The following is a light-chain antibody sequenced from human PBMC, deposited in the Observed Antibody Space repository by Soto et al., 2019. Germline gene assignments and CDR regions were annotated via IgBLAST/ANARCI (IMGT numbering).Light chain of an antibody. J-gene: IGKJ3*01. Sequence: DIQMTQSPSSLSASVGDRVTVTFRSSQSIGGYLNWYQQKPGKAPKLLMHAASTLQSGVQSRFSGSGSGTDYTLTISSLQPEDVATYCCQQSYSNPFTFGPGTQVEIK. CDR3: QQSYSNPFT. CDR1: QSIGGY. V-gene: IGKV1-39*01. CDR2: AAS.